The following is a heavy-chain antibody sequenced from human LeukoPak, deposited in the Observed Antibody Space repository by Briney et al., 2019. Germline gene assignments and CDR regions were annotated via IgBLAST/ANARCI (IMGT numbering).Heavy chain of an antibody. D-gene: IGHD1-26*01. V-gene: IGHV4-38-2*01. Sequence: PSETLSPTCVVSGYSISSSDYWGWIRQPPGRGLEWIGNIYHSGASYYNPSLKSRVTISVDTSKNQFSLKLTSVTAADTAVYYCARLSRGLLLVDMWGQGTMVTVSS. CDR3: ARLSRGLLLVDM. CDR2: IYHSGAS. CDR1: GYSISSSDY. J-gene: IGHJ3*02.